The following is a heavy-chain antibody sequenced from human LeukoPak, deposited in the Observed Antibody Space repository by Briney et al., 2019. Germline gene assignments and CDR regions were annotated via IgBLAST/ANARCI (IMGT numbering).Heavy chain of an antibody. D-gene: IGHD3-10*01. V-gene: IGHV3-7*01. CDR3: ARADRNYYYGSPFDY. CDR1: GFTFSSYW. J-gene: IGHJ4*02. Sequence: PGGSLRLSCAASGFTFSSYWMSWVRQAPGKGLEWVANIKQDGSEKYYVDSVKGRFTISRDNAKNSLYLQMNSLRAEDTAVYYCARADRNYYYGSPFDYWGQGTLVTVSS. CDR2: IKQDGSEK.